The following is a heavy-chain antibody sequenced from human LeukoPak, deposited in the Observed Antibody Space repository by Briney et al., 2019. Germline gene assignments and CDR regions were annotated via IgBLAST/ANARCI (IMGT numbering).Heavy chain of an antibody. V-gene: IGHV3-66*01. D-gene: IGHD1-26*01. CDR3: ARDQLYWETE. CDR2: IYSGGST. Sequence: GGSLRLSCAASGFTFSTSWMNWVRQAPGKGLEWVSVIYSGGSTYYADSVKGRFTISRDNSKNTLYLQMNSLRAEDTAVYYCARDQLYWETEWGQGTLVTVSS. CDR1: GFTFSTSW. J-gene: IGHJ4*02.